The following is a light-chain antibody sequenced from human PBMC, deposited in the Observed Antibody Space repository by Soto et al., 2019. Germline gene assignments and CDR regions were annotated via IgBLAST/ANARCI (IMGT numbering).Light chain of an antibody. CDR1: QSVSSY. CDR3: QQRSNWPS. J-gene: IGKJ5*01. Sequence: EIVLTQSPATLSLSPGERATLSCRASQSVSSYLAWYQQKPGQAPRLLIYDASNRATGIPARFSGSGSGTDFTLTSSSLEPEDVAVYYCQQRSNWPSFGQGTRLEIK. CDR2: DAS. V-gene: IGKV3-11*01.